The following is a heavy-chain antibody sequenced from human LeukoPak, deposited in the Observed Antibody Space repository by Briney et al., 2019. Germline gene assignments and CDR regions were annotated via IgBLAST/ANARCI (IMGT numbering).Heavy chain of an antibody. Sequence: GGSLRLSCAASGFTFSTYAMGWVRQAPGKGLEWVSSISASGGSTYYADSVKGRFTISRDNSKNTLYLQMNSLRAEDTAVYYCARSTTVNTYYGMDVWGQGTTVTVSS. CDR1: GFTFSTYA. V-gene: IGHV3-23*01. D-gene: IGHD4-17*01. CDR2: ISASGGST. CDR3: ARSTTVNTYYGMDV. J-gene: IGHJ6*02.